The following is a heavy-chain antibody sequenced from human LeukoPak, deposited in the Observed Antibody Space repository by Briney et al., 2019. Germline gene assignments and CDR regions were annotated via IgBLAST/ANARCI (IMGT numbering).Heavy chain of an antibody. J-gene: IGHJ4*02. Sequence: SETLSLTCTVSGGSISSYYLSWIRQPPGKGLEWIGYIYYSGSTNYNPSLKSRATISVDTSKNQFSLKLSSVTAADTAVYYCASGNWRYYFDYWGQGTLVTVSS. CDR3: ASGNWRYYFDY. V-gene: IGHV4-59*01. D-gene: IGHD1-1*01. CDR1: GGSISSYY. CDR2: IYYSGST.